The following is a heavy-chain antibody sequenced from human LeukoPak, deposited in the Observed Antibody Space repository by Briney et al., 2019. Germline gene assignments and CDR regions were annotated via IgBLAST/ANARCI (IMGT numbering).Heavy chain of an antibody. CDR2: ISYDGSNE. V-gene: IGHV3-30*18. Sequence: GGSLRLSCVASGFTFSSYGMHWVRQAPDKGLEWVAVISYDGSNEYYVDPVKGRFNISRDNSKNTLYLQMHSLRVEDTARYYCAKGGNDFYYYGLDVWGQGTTVTVSS. D-gene: IGHD1-1*01. J-gene: IGHJ6*02. CDR3: AKGGNDFYYYGLDV. CDR1: GFTFSSYG.